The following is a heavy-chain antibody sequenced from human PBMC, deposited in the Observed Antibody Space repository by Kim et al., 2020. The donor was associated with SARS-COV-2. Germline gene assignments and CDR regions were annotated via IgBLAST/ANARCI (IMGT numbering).Heavy chain of an antibody. D-gene: IGHD3-16*02. CDR2: INHSGST. CDR3: ARKYDYIWGSYRSHFDY. V-gene: IGHV4-34*01. CDR1: GGSFSGYY. Sequence: SETLSLTCAVYGGSFSGYYWSWIRQPPGKGLEWIGEINHSGSTNYNPSLKSRVTISVDTSKNQFSLKLSSVTAADTAVYYCARKYDYIWGSYRSHFDYWGQGTLVTVSS. J-gene: IGHJ4*02.